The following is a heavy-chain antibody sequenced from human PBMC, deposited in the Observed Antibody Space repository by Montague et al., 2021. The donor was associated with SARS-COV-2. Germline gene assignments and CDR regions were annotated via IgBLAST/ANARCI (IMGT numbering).Heavy chain of an antibody. J-gene: IGHJ6*02. V-gene: IGHV3-53*01. D-gene: IGHD1-26*01. CDR2: IYSGGST. CDR3: ARDRRIVGALYYYYGMDV. CDR1: GFTVSSNY. Sequence: SLRLSCVASGFTVSSNYMSWVRQAPGKGLEWVSVIYSGGSTYYADSVKGRFTISRDNSKNTLYLQMNSLRAEDTAVYYCARDRRIVGALYYYYGMDVWGQGTTVTVSS.